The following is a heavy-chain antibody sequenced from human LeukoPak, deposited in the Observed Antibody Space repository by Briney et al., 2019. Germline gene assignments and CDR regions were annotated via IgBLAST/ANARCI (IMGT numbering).Heavy chain of an antibody. CDR1: GGSISSSSYY. CDR3: ARDGGYYDILTGYYLDWFDP. D-gene: IGHD3-9*01. CDR2: IYYSGST. Sequence: SETLSLTCTVSGGSISSSSYYWGWIRQPPGKGLEWIGGIYYSGSTYYNPSLKSRVTISVDTSKNQFSLKLSSVTAADTAVYYCARDGGYYDILTGYYLDWFDPWGQGTLVTVSS. V-gene: IGHV4-39*07. J-gene: IGHJ5*02.